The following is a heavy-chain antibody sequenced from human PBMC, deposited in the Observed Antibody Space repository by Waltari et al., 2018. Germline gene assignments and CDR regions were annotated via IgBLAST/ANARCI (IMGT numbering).Heavy chain of an antibody. Sequence: QVQLQQWGAGLLKPSETLSLTCAVYGWSFRGYYWSWIRQPPGKGLEWIGKTTDSERTKYNPSLKSRISISVDTSKNQFSLTVFSVTAADAAVYYCARGDGTGKYGYWGQGTRVTVSS. CDR2: TTDSERT. V-gene: IGHV4-34*02. CDR1: GWSFRGYY. CDR3: ARGDGTGKYGY. D-gene: IGHD1-1*01. J-gene: IGHJ4*02.